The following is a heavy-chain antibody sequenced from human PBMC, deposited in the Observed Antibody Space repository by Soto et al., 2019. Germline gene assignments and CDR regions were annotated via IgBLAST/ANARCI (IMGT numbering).Heavy chain of an antibody. CDR1: GYTFTGCY. CDR2: INPNSGGT. Sequence: ASVKVSCKASGYTFTGCYMHWVRQAPGQGLEWMGWINPNSGGTNYAQKFQGWVTMTRDTSISTAYMELSRLRSDDTAVYYCERGGINWNDYSTPLYSFDYWGQGTLVTLS. V-gene: IGHV1-2*04. CDR3: ERGGINWNDYSTPLYSFDY. J-gene: IGHJ4*02. D-gene: IGHD1-20*01.